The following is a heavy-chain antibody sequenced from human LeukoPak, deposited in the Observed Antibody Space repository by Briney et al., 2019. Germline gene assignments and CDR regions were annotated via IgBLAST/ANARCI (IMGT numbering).Heavy chain of an antibody. V-gene: IGHV3-15*01. J-gene: IGHJ4*02. Sequence: AGGSLRLSCSASGLTFSNAWMNWVRQAPGKGLEWVGRIKSRTDGGTADYAAPVKGRFTISRDNSKNTLYLQMNSLRAEDAAVYYCARDFGRWTFDYWGQGALVTVSS. D-gene: IGHD3-3*01. CDR1: GLTFSNAW. CDR2: IKSRTDGGTA. CDR3: ARDFGRWTFDY.